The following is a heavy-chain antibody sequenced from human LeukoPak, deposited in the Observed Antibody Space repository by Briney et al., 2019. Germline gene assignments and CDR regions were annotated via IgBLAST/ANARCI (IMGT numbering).Heavy chain of an antibody. Sequence: GGSLRLSCAASGFTFSSYAMSWVRQAPGKGLEWVSAISDSGGSTYYADSVKGRFTISRDNSKNTLYLQMNSLRAEDTAVYYCAKVSLLWFGEFLWGQGTLVTVSS. CDR3: AKVSLLWFGEFL. D-gene: IGHD3-10*01. J-gene: IGHJ4*02. V-gene: IGHV3-23*01. CDR2: ISDSGGST. CDR1: GFTFSSYA.